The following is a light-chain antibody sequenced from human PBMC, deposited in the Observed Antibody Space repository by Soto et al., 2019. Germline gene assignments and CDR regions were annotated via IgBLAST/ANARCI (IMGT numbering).Light chain of an antibody. Sequence: SQTPDSLDVSLGERATITCTSSQTVLDSSNNKNYLAWYQQKPGQPPKLLIYWASTRESGVPDRFIGSGSGTDFTLTISSLQADDVVLYYCKECHGMPYTFGQGS. CDR3: KECHGMPYT. J-gene: IGKJ2*01. CDR2: WAS. V-gene: IGKV4-1*01. CDR1: QTVLDSSNNKNY.